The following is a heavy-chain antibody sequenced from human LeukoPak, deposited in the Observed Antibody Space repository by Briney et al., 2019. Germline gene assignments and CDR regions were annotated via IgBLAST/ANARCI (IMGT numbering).Heavy chain of an antibody. D-gene: IGHD5-24*01. CDR3: VKDLRGNYTFDY. V-gene: IGHV3-64D*09. J-gene: IGHJ4*02. CDR2: INDNGGTT. CDR1: GFTFSYYA. Sequence: GGSLRLSCSASGFTFSYYAMHCVRQAPGKGLEYVSGINDNGGTTHYGDSVKGRFTISRDDSKNTLYLQMSSLRGEDTALYYCVKDLRGNYTFDYWGQGTLVTVSS.